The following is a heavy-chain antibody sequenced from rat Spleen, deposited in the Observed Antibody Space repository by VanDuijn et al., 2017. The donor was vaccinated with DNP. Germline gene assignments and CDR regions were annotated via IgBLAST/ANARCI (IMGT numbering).Heavy chain of an antibody. D-gene: IGHD5-1*01. CDR3: ATQSKLGAHYFDY. V-gene: IGHV5-25*01. CDR1: GFNFSNYY. J-gene: IGHJ2*01. Sequence: EVQLVESGGGLVQPGRSLKLSCAASGFNFSNYYMAWVRQAPAKGLEWVAYISRGSDTAYYGDSVRCRFTISRDKAKSTLYLQMDSLRSEDTATYYCATQSKLGAHYFDYWGQGVMVTVSS. CDR2: ISRGSDTA.